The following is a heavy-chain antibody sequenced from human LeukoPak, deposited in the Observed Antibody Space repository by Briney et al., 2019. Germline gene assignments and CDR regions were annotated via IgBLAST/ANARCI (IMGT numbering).Heavy chain of an antibody. Sequence: GGSLRLSCAASGFTFSRYGMTWVRQAPGKGLEWVSAISGSGDSAYYADSVKVRFTISRDNSKNTLYLQMNSLRADDTAVYYCGKYFLLYFSGNDFLDLWGQGTLVTVSS. J-gene: IGHJ4*02. V-gene: IGHV3-23*01. D-gene: IGHD5-12*01. CDR2: ISGSGDSA. CDR1: GFTFSRYG. CDR3: GKYFLLYFSGNDFLDL.